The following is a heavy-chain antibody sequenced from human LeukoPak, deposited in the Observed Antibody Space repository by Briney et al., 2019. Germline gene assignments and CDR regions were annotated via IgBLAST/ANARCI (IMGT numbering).Heavy chain of an antibody. CDR3: AKGVPGYCSGGSCYSDY. V-gene: IGHV3-23*01. Sequence: GGSLRLSCAASGFTFSSYAMSWVRQAPGKGLEWVSAISGSGGSTYYADSVKGRFTISRDNSKNTLYLQMNSLRAEDTAVYYCAKGVPGYCSGGSCYSDYWGQGTLVTVSS. D-gene: IGHD2-15*01. CDR1: GFTFSSYA. CDR2: ISGSGGST. J-gene: IGHJ4*02.